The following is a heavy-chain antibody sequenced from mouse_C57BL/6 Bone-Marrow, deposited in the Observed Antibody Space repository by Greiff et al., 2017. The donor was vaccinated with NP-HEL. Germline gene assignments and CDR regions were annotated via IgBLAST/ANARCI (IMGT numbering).Heavy chain of an antibody. CDR1: GFSLTSYA. CDR2: IWTGGGT. J-gene: IGHJ3*01. CDR3: ASQMIYDYGFAY. V-gene: IGHV2-9-1*01. Sequence: VMLVESGPGLVAPSQSLSITCTVSGFSLTSYAISWVRQPPGKGLEWLGVIWTGGGTNYNSALKSRLSISKDNSKSQVFLKMNSLQTDDTARYYCASQMIYDYGFAYWGQGTLVTVSA. D-gene: IGHD2-4*01.